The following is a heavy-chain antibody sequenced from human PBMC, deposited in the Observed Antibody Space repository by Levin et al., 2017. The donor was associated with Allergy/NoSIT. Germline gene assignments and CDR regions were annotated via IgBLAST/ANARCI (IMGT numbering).Heavy chain of an antibody. CDR2: ISTNSAYI. CDR3: ARGPEV. J-gene: IGHJ4*02. Sequence: PEASVKVSCSASGFTFNIYTMNWVRQAPGKGLEWISFISTNSAYIFYADSVRGRFTISRDNAKGSVSLQMNSLRADDTAIYYCARGPEVWGQGTPVTVSS. CDR1: GFTFNIYT. V-gene: IGHV3-21*01.